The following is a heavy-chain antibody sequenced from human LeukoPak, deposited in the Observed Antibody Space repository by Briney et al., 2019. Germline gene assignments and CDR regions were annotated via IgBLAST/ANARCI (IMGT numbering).Heavy chain of an antibody. CDR1: GFTFSSYA. CDR3: AIDKTIFGVPIRTSDY. Sequence: PGGSLRLSCAAFGFTFSSYAMSWVPQAPGKGLEWVSAISGSGGSTYYADSVKGRFTIFRDNSKNTLYLQMNSLSAEDTAVYYCAIDKTIFGVPIRTSDYWPQGTLVTVSS. D-gene: IGHD3-3*01. CDR2: ISGSGGST. V-gene: IGHV3-23*01. J-gene: IGHJ4*02.